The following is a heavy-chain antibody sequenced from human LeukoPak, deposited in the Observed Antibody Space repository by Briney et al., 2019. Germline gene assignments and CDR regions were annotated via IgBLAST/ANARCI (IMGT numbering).Heavy chain of an antibody. V-gene: IGHV3-30*18. J-gene: IGHJ4*02. Sequence: PGRSLRLSCAASGVTFSNFGMHWVRQAPGKGLEWVAVISDDESKKYYAGSVKGRFTISRDNSKNTLYLQMSSLRAEDTAIYYCAKDLEMAALAFVADYWGQGTLVTVSS. D-gene: IGHD5-24*01. CDR3: AKDLEMAALAFVADY. CDR2: ISDDESKK. CDR1: GVTFSNFG.